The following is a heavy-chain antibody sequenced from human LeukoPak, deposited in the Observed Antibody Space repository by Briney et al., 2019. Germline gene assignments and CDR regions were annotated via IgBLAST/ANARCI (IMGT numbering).Heavy chain of an antibody. CDR2: IGTYGGDT. Sequence: ASVTVSCKATSRISWLPQAPGQGLERMGWIGTYGGDTYYAQKFQGRITVTTDTSTSTVYMELRNLRSDDTAVYYCARDLWNFYDDSGYNRDFDSWGQGTLVTVSS. J-gene: IGHJ5*01. D-gene: IGHD3-22*01. V-gene: IGHV1-18*04. CDR1: TSR. CDR3: ARDLWNFYDDSGYNRDFDS.